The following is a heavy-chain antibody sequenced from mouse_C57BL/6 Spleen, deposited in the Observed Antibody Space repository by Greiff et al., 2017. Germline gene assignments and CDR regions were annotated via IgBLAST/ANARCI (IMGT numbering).Heavy chain of an antibody. CDR1: GYTFTDYE. J-gene: IGHJ2*01. V-gene: IGHV1-15*01. Sequence: QVQLQQSGAELVRPGASVTLSCKASGYTFTDYEMHWVKQTPVHGLEWIGAIDPDTGGTAYNQKFKGKARLTADKSSSTAYMELRSLTSEDSAVYYGTRSRTTVVDYWGQGTTLTVSS. CDR3: TRSRTTVVDY. CDR2: IDPDTGGT. D-gene: IGHD1-1*01.